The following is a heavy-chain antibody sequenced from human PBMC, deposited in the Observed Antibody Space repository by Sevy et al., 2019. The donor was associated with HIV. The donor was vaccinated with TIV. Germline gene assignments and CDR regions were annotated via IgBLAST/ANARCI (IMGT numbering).Heavy chain of an antibody. D-gene: IGHD1-26*01. J-gene: IGHJ4*02. CDR3: ARDHVGHGLYFDS. Sequence: GGSLRLSCAASGFIFSDYWMNWVRQAPGKGLEWVASIKQDGTEKYYVDSVKGRFTISRDNAKNSLFLQMNSLRTEDTAVYYCARDHVGHGLYFDSRGQGTLVTVSS. V-gene: IGHV3-7*01. CDR2: IKQDGTEK. CDR1: GFIFSDYW.